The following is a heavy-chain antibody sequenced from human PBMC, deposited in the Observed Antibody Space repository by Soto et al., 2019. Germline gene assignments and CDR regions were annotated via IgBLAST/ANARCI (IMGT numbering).Heavy chain of an antibody. CDR3: ARAMVPDWYFDL. D-gene: IGHD2-8*01. Sequence: ASVKVSCKASGGTFSSYAISWVRQAPGQGLEWMGGIIPIFGTANYAQKFQGRVTITADESTSTAYMELSSLRSEDTAVYYCARAMVPDWYFDLWGRGTLVTVSS. CDR1: GGTFSSYA. J-gene: IGHJ2*01. CDR2: IIPIFGTA. V-gene: IGHV1-69*13.